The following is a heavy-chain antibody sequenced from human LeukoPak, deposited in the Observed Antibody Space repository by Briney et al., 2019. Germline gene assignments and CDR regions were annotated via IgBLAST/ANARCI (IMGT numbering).Heavy chain of an antibody. CDR2: LRYVRSDK. J-gene: IGHJ5*02. CDR1: GFIFTEYG. V-gene: IGHV3-30*02. D-gene: IGHD1/OR15-1a*01. CDR3: AKEGTASKPSALDL. Sequence: GGSLRLSCAASGFIFTEYGMQGVRQARGKGGEGLTFLRYVRSDKYYADSVMGRFTISRHNSNNPLYLQMNSLTSEDTAVYYCAKEGTASKPSALDLWGQGTLVTVSS.